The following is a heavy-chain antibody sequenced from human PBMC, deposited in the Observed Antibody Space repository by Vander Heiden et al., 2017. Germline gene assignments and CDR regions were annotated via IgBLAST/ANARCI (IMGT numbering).Heavy chain of an antibody. Sequence: EVQLVESGGALVQPGRSLRLSCSTSGFTLDDFAMHWVRQAPGKGLEWVSGVNRNGAVIGYADSVRGRFSISRDNAKNSLYLQMNNLRPEDTALYYCARAGSSDWLGPWGQGTLVTVSS. D-gene: IGHD3-22*01. V-gene: IGHV3-9*01. CDR2: VNRNGAVI. CDR3: ARAGSSDWLGP. CDR1: GFTLDDFA. J-gene: IGHJ5*02.